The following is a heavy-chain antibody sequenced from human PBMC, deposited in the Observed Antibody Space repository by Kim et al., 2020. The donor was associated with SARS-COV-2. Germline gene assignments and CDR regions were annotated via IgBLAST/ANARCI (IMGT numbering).Heavy chain of an antibody. Sequence: GGSLRLSCAASGFTFSNAWMSWVRQAPGKGLEWVGRIKSKTDGGTTYYAAPVKGRFTISRDDSKNTLYLQMNSLKTEDTAVYYCTTEGGMAGDYVGWYFDLWGRGTLITVSS. CDR1: GFTFSNAW. CDR3: TTEGGMAGDYVGWYFDL. J-gene: IGHJ2*01. V-gene: IGHV3-15*01. D-gene: IGHD4-17*01. CDR2: IKSKTDGGTT.